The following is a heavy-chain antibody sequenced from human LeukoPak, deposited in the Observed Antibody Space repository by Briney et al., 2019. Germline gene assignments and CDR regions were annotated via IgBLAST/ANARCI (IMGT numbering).Heavy chain of an antibody. CDR3: ARGPGRYCSSTSCRRDGAFDI. Sequence: SETLSLTCAVYGGSFSGYYWSWIRQPPGKGLEWIGEINHSGSTNYNPPLKSRVTISVDTSKNQFSLKLSSVTAADTAVYYCARGPGRYCSSTSCRRDGAFDIWGQGTMVTVSS. J-gene: IGHJ3*02. V-gene: IGHV4-34*01. D-gene: IGHD2-2*01. CDR1: GGSFSGYY. CDR2: INHSGST.